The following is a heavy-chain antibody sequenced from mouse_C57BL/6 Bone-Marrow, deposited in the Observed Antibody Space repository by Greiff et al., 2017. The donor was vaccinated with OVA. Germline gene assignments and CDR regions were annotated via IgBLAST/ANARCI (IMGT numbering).Heavy chain of an antibody. CDR2: ISDGGSYT. V-gene: IGHV5-4*03. J-gene: IGHJ2*01. Sequence: EVMLVESGGGLVKPGGSLKLSCAASGFTFSSYAMSWVRQTPEQRLEWVATISDGGSYTYYPDNVKGRSTLSRDNATNKQYLPMSQLKSEDTAMYYCAIVPYGYDGTFDYWGQGTTLTVSS. CDR3: AIVPYGYDGTFDY. D-gene: IGHD2-2*01. CDR1: GFTFSSYA.